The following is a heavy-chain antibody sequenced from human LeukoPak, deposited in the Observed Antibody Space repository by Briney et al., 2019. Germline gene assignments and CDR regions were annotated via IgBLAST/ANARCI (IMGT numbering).Heavy chain of an antibody. CDR3: ARDLVDPIGRSPDAFDI. V-gene: IGHV4-30-2*01. D-gene: IGHD5-12*01. Sequence: PSETLSLTCTVSGGSISSGSYYWSWIRQPPGKGLEWIGYIYHSGSTYYNPSLKSRVTISVDRSKNQSSLKLSSVTAADTAVYYCARDLVDPIGRSPDAFDIWGQGTMVTVSS. CDR1: GGSISSGSYY. J-gene: IGHJ3*02. CDR2: IYHSGST.